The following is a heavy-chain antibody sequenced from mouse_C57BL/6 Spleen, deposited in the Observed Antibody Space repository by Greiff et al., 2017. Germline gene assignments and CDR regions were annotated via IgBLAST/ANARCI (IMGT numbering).Heavy chain of an antibody. J-gene: IGHJ3*01. Sequence: QVQLQQSGAELVRPGTSVKVSCKASGYAFTNYLIEWVKQRPGQGLEWIGVINPGSGGTTYNEKFKGKATLTADKSSSTAYMQLSSLTSEDSAVYFCARGLTGTPFAYWGQGTLVTVSA. D-gene: IGHD4-1*01. CDR1: GYAFTNYL. V-gene: IGHV1-54*01. CDR3: ARGLTGTPFAY. CDR2: INPGSGGT.